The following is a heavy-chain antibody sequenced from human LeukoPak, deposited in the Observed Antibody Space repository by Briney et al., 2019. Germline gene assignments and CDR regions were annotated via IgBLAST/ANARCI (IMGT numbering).Heavy chain of an antibody. Sequence: SQTLSLTCALSGDTFSNKRSAWNWLRQSPSRGLEWLGSTYYRSKWYNDYAVSVKSRITINPDTSKNQFSLQLNSVSPEDTAVYYCARVNSWTEEPDTGFDYWGQGILVTVSS. CDR3: ARVNSWTEEPDTGFDY. J-gene: IGHJ4*02. CDR1: GDTFSNKRSA. CDR2: TYYRSKWYN. V-gene: IGHV6-1*01. D-gene: IGHD1-14*01.